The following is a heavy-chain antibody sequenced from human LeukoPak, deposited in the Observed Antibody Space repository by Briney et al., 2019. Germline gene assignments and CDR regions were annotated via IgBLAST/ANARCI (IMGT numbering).Heavy chain of an antibody. CDR1: GGSISSYY. V-gene: IGHV4-59*01. D-gene: IGHD5-12*01. CDR2: IYYSGST. J-gene: IGHJ3*02. CDR3: ATGPYSGYIARGAFDI. Sequence: SETLSLTCTVSGGSISSYYWSWIRQPPGKGLEWIGYIYYSGSTNYNPSLKSRVTISVDTSKNQFSLKLSSVTAADTAAYYCATGPYSGYIARGAFDIWGQGTMVTVSS.